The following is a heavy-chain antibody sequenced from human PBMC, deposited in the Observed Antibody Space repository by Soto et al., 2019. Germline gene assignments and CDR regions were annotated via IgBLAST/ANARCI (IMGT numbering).Heavy chain of an antibody. J-gene: IGHJ5*02. CDR1: GGSISNYY. CDR3: ARGGYRTLAWFDP. Sequence: QVQVQESGPGLVKPSETLSLTYTVSGGSISNYYWSWIRQSPGKGLEWIANIYHSGTTNYNLSLKGRVSISIDSSKNQVSLRMKSVTAADTAVYYCARGGYRTLAWFDPWGQGTLVTVSS. V-gene: IGHV4-59*01. D-gene: IGHD5-18*01. CDR2: IYHSGTT.